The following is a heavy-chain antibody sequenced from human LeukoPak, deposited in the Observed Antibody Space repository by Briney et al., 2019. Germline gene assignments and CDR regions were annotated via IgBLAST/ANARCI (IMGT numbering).Heavy chain of an antibody. CDR3: AKDQLTYHSSGWYVRSALYY. V-gene: IGHV3-21*04. Sequence: PGGSLRLSCAASGLTFSSYSMNWVRQAPGKGLEWVSSISSSSSYIYYADSVKGRFTISRDNAKNSLYLQMNSLRAEDTAVYYCAKDQLTYHSSGWYVRSALYYWGQGTLVTVSS. D-gene: IGHD6-19*01. CDR1: GLTFSSYS. J-gene: IGHJ4*02. CDR2: ISSSSSYI.